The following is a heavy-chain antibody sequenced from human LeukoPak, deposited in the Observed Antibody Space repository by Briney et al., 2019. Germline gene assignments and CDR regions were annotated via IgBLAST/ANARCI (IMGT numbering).Heavy chain of an antibody. CDR1: GFTFSSYS. Sequence: GGSLRLSCAASGFTFSSYSMNWVRQAPGKGLKWVSYISSSSSTIYYADSVKGRFTISRDNAKNSLYLQMNSLRAEDTAVYYCARDVGYYDSSGYYYAQGWGQGTLVTVSS. CDR2: ISSSSSTI. D-gene: IGHD3-22*01. V-gene: IGHV3-48*01. J-gene: IGHJ4*02. CDR3: ARDVGYYDSSGYYYAQG.